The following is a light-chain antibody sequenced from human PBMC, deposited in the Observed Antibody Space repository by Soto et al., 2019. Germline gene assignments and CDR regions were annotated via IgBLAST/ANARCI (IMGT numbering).Light chain of an antibody. CDR3: NSYTTSDTYV. Sequence: QSALTQPASVSGSPGQSLTISCTGTSSDVGAYNYVSWYQQHPGKVPKLMIYEVRNRPSGVSDRFSGSKSGNTASLTISGLQAEDEADYYCNSYTTSDTYVFGTGTKLTVL. CDR2: EVR. J-gene: IGLJ1*01. CDR1: SSDVGAYNY. V-gene: IGLV2-14*01.